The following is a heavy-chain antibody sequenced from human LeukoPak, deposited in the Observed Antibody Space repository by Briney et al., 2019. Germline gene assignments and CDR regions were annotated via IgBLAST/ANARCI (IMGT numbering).Heavy chain of an antibody. CDR2: IYTSGST. V-gene: IGHV4-4*07. CDR3: ARVPSGVITTWDAFDI. Sequence: KPSETLSLTCTVSGGSISGGYYWNWIRQPAGKGLEWIGRIYTSGSTNYNPSLKSRVTMSIDTSKNQFSLKLSSVTAADTAVYYCARVPSGVITTWDAFDIWGQGTMVTVSS. CDR1: GGSISGGYY. D-gene: IGHD3-22*01. J-gene: IGHJ3*02.